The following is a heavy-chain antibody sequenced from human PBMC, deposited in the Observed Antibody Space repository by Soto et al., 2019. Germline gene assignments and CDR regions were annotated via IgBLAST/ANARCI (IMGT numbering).Heavy chain of an antibody. CDR2: IGAYNGNT. Sequence: QVQLVQSGAEVKKPGASVKVSCKASGYTFTNYDFNWARQAPGQGLEWMGWIGAYNGNTNYAQKFQGSVTMTTDTSTSTAYLELRSLRSDDTAVYYCARGYGDYIRAVDYWGQGTLVTVSS. V-gene: IGHV1-18*01. J-gene: IGHJ4*02. D-gene: IGHD4-17*01. CDR3: ARGYGDYIRAVDY. CDR1: GYTFTNYD.